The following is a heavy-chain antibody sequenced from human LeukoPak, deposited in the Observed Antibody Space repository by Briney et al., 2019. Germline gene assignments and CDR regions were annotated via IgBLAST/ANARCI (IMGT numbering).Heavy chain of an antibody. CDR3: ARDMAIFGVDNLFDP. CDR1: GFTFSSYS. V-gene: IGHV3-48*04. Sequence: GGSLRLSCAASGFTFSSYSMNWVRQAPGKGLEWVSYISSSSSTIYYADSVKGRFTISRDNAKNSVYLQMNSLRAEDTALYYCARDMAIFGVDNLFDPWGQGTLVTVSS. J-gene: IGHJ5*02. CDR2: ISSSSSTI. D-gene: IGHD3-3*01.